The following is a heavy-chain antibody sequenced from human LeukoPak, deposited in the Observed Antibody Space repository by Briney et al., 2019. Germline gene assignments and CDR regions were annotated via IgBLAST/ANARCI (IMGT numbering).Heavy chain of an antibody. V-gene: IGHV4-38-2*02. CDR2: RYYTGTT. CDR1: GYSISSGYY. CDR3: ATNYGGHTPMIVWFDS. D-gene: IGHD5-18*01. J-gene: IGHJ5*01. Sequence: SETLSLTCTVSGYSISSGYYWGWVRQAPGKGLECIGSRYYTGTTEYNPSLWGRVAMSVDTSKNQLSLYLNSVTAADTAVYYCATNYGGHTPMIVWFDSWGQGTQVTVSS.